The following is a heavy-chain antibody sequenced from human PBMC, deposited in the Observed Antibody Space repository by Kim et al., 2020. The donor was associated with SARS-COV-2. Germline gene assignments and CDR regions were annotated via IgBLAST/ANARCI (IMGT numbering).Heavy chain of an antibody. CDR3: ARGTRLWLSGHYYYYMDV. Sequence: SETLSLTCAVYGGSFSGYYWSWIRQPPGKGLEWIGEINHSGSTNYNPSLKSRVTISVDTSKNQFSLKLSSVTAADTAAYYCARGTRLWLSGHYYYYMDV. CDR2: INHSGST. D-gene: IGHD5-12*01. J-gene: IGHJ6*03. V-gene: IGHV4-34*01. CDR1: GGSFSGYY.